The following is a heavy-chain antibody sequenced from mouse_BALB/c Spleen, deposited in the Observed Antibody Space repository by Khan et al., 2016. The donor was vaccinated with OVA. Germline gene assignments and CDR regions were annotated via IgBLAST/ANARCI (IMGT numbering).Heavy chain of an antibody. Sequence: EVQLQESGPGLVKPSQSLSLTCTVTGYSITSDYAWNWIRQFPGNKLEWMGYITYSGSTSYTPSLKSRISITRDTSKNQFCLQLNSVTTEDTATYYCAGGRTYWGQGTLVTVSA. D-gene: IGHD3-3*01. CDR1: GYSITSDYA. J-gene: IGHJ3*01. CDR3: AGGRTY. V-gene: IGHV3-2*02. CDR2: ITYSGST.